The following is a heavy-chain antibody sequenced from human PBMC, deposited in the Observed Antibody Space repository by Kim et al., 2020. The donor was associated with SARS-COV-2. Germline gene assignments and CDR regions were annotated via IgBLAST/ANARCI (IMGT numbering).Heavy chain of an antibody. CDR2: IGWDSGSR. CDR3: VKDISRYYSDLYVWGLGAIENGRVNRHDDTANNSHEPKSRGLGPDDACEYCWVKDSSRDYPGRDV. Sequence: GGSLRLSCVASGFTFDDYAMHWVRQAPGKGLEWVSGIGWDSGSRGYADSVKGRFTISRDNAKNSLDLQMNSLRPDDSALYYCVKDISRYYSDLYVWGLGAIENGRVNRHDDTANNSHEPKSRGLGPDDACEYCWVKDSSRDYPGRDVWGLGTTVTVSS. CDR1: GFTFDDYA. J-gene: IGHJ6*02. V-gene: IGHV3-9*01. D-gene: IGHD3-16*01.